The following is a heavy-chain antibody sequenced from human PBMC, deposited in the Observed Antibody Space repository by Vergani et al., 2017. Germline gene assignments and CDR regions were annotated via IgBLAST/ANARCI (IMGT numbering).Heavy chain of an antibody. Sequence: QVQLVESGGGLVKPGGSLRLSCAASGFTFSDYYMSWIRQAPGKGLEWVSYISSSSSYTKYADSVKGRFTISRDNAKNSLYLQMNSLRAEDTAVYYCARDRIAVGGRGVGYYYDGMDVWGQGTTVTVSS. CDR1: GFTFSDYY. CDR3: ARDRIAVGGRGVGYYYDGMDV. D-gene: IGHD6-19*01. J-gene: IGHJ6*02. V-gene: IGHV3-11*06. CDR2: ISSSSSYT.